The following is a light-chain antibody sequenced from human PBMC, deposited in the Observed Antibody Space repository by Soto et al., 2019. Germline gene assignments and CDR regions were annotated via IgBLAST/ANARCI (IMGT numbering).Light chain of an antibody. CDR3: QQYGSSRYT. CDR2: DAY. CDR1: QSFRGL. Sequence: EVVLTQSPVTLSLSPGERATLSCRASQSFRGLLAWYQQKPGQAPRLLIYDAYNRATGIPPRFSGSGSGTDFTLTISRLEPEDFAVYFCQQYGSSRYTFGQGTKLEIK. V-gene: IGKV3-11*01. J-gene: IGKJ2*01.